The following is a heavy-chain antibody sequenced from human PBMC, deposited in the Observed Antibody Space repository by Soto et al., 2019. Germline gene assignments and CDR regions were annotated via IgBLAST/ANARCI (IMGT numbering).Heavy chain of an antibody. V-gene: IGHV1-18*01. CDR3: ARGMDYCTNGVCFGSDFDY. CDR2: IIASNGNT. D-gene: IGHD2-8*01. Sequence: ASVKVSCKASGYTFTSYGISWVRQAPGQGLEWMGWIIASNGNTKYSQKFQGRVTITRDTSASTAYMELSSLRSEDTAVYYCARGMDYCTNGVCFGSDFDYWGQGTLVTVSS. J-gene: IGHJ4*02. CDR1: GYTFTSYG.